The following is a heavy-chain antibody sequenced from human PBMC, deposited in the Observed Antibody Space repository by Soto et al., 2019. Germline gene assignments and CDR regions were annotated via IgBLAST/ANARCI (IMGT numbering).Heavy chain of an antibody. Sequence: VQLVESGGGVVQPGRSLRLSCAASGFTFSDYAMHWVRQAPGKGLEWVAVVSHDGRNTHYADSVKGRFTISRDSSKNPVSLEMASLRAEDTAVYSCAKGGRQWLVTSDFNYWGQGALVTVSS. CDR1: GFTFSDYA. V-gene: IGHV3-30*18. J-gene: IGHJ4*02. CDR2: VSHDGRNT. D-gene: IGHD6-19*01. CDR3: AKGGRQWLVTSDFNY.